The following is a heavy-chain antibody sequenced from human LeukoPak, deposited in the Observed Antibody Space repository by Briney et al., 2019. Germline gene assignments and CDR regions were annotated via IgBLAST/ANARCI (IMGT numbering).Heavy chain of an antibody. J-gene: IGHJ4*02. Sequence: GGSLRLSCAASGFTFSSYAMSWVRQAPGRGLEWVSAISGSGGSTYYADSVKGRFTISRDNSKNTLYLQMNSLRAEDTAVYYCAKDPHSSGWWYFDYWGQGTLVTVSS. CDR2: ISGSGGST. CDR3: AKDPHSSGWWYFDY. CDR1: GFTFSSYA. V-gene: IGHV3-23*01. D-gene: IGHD6-19*01.